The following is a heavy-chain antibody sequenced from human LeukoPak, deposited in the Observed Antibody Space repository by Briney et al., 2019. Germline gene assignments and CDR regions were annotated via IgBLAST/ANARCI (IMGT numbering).Heavy chain of an antibody. J-gene: IGHJ4*02. V-gene: IGHV1-2*06. Sequence: ASVKVSCKASGYTFTGYYMHWVRQAPGQGLEWMGRINPNSGGTNYAQKFQGRVTITADESTSTAYMELSSLRSEDTAVYSCARQRGYSYGNFDYWGQGTLVTVSS. CDR3: ARQRGYSYGNFDY. CDR2: INPNSGGT. D-gene: IGHD5-18*01. CDR1: GYTFTGYY.